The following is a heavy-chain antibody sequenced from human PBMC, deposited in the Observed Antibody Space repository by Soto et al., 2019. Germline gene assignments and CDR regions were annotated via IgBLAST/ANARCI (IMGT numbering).Heavy chain of an antibody. J-gene: IGHJ5*02. CDR2: ISGSGGST. D-gene: IGHD6-13*01. CDR1: GFTFSSYA. Sequence: EVQLLESGGGLVQPGGSLRLSCAASGFTFSSYAMSWVRQAPGKGLEWVSAISGSGGSTYYADSVKGRFTISSDNSKNTLYLQMNSLRAEDTAVYYSAKDPPAAAAGTCWFDPWGQGTLVTVSS. CDR3: AKDPPAAAAGTCWFDP. V-gene: IGHV3-23*01.